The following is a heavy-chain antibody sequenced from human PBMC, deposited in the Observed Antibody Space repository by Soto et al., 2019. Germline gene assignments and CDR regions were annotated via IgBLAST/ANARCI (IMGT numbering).Heavy chain of an antibody. V-gene: IGHV4-34*01. CDR1: GGSFSGYY. Sequence: QVQLQQWGAGLLKPSETLSLTCAVYGGSFSGYYWSWIRQPPGKGLEWIGEINHSGSTNYNPSLTSRVTISVDTSKNQFSLKLSSVTAADTAVYYCARGRGRAGYNGDFDYWGQGTLVTVSS. D-gene: IGHD5-12*01. CDR2: INHSGST. J-gene: IGHJ4*02. CDR3: ARGRGRAGYNGDFDY.